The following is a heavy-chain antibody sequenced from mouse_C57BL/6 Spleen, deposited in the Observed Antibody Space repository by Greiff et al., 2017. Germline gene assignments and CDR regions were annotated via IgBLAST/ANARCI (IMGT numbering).Heavy chain of an antibody. CDR3: TRREITRGFAD. J-gene: IGHJ3*01. V-gene: IGHV1-15*01. D-gene: IGHD2-4*01. CDR1: GYPFTDYE. Sequence: QVPLQQSGAELVRPGASVTLSCKASGYPFTDYEMHWVKQTPVHGLEWIGAIDPETGGTAYNQKFKGKAILTADKSSSTAYMELRSLTSEDSAVYYCTRREITRGFADWGQGTLVTVSA. CDR2: IDPETGGT.